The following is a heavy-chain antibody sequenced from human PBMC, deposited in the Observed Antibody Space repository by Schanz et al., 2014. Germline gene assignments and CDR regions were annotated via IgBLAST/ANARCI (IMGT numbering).Heavy chain of an antibody. V-gene: IGHV3-11*01. D-gene: IGHD2-21*01. J-gene: IGHJ4*02. Sequence: QVQLVESGGGLVKPGGSLRLSCVVSGFIFSDHYMSWIRQAPGKGLEWISYISSGSSTIHYADSVKGRFTISRDNAKNSLYLQMNGLRPEDTAFYYCAKALGLRPFDYWGQGTLVTVSS. CDR1: GFIFSDHY. CDR2: ISSGSSTI. CDR3: AKALGLRPFDY.